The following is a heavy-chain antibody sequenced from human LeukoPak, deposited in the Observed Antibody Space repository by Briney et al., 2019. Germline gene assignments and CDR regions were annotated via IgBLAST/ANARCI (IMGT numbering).Heavy chain of an antibody. CDR3: AKRGVVIRVILVGFHKEAYYFDS. J-gene: IGHJ4*02. CDR1: GITLSNYG. V-gene: IGHV3-23*01. D-gene: IGHD3-22*01. CDR2: ISDSGGST. Sequence: GGSLRLSCAVSGITLSNYGMSWVRQAPGKGLEWVAGISDSGGSTNYADSVKGRFTISRDNPKNTLYLQMNSLRAEDTAVYFCAKRGVVIRVILVGFHKEAYYFDSWGQGALVTVSS.